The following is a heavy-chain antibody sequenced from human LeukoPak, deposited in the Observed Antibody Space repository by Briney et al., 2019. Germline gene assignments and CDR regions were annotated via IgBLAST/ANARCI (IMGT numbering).Heavy chain of an antibody. Sequence: ASVKVSCEASGYTFTSYGISWVRQAPGQGLEWMGWISAYNGNTNYAQKLQGRVTMTTDTSTSTAYMELRSLRSDDTAVYYCARDRPDSSGWYTPLYYYYYGMDVWGQGTTVTVSS. CDR2: ISAYNGNT. CDR1: GYTFTSYG. J-gene: IGHJ6*02. V-gene: IGHV1-18*01. CDR3: ARDRPDSSGWYTPLYYYYYGMDV. D-gene: IGHD6-19*01.